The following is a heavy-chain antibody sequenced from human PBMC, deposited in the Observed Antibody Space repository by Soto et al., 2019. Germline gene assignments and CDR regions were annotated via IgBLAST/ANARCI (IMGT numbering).Heavy chain of an antibody. CDR1: GYTFTSYG. V-gene: IGHV1-18*01. J-gene: IGHJ4*02. Sequence: VKVSCKASGYTFTSYGISWVRQAPGQGLEWMGWISAYNGNTNYAQKLQGRVTMTTDTSTSTAYMELRSLRSNDTAVYYCATAAYYDFWSGYPHPFDYWGQGTLVTVSS. CDR3: ATAAYYDFWSGYPHPFDY. D-gene: IGHD3-3*01. CDR2: ISAYNGNT.